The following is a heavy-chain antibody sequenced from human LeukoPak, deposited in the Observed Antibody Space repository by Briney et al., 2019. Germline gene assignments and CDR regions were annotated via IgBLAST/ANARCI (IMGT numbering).Heavy chain of an antibody. J-gene: IGHJ4*02. CDR2: IRYDGSNK. CDR1: GFTFSSYG. Sequence: GGSLRLSCAASGFTFSSYGMHWVRQAPGKGLEWVAFIRYDGSNKYYADSVKGRFTISRDNSKNTLYLQMNSLRAEDTAVYYCAKDPLYDFWSGYYPVYFDYWGQGTLVTVSS. CDR3: AKDPLYDFWSGYYPVYFDY. V-gene: IGHV3-30*02. D-gene: IGHD3-3*01.